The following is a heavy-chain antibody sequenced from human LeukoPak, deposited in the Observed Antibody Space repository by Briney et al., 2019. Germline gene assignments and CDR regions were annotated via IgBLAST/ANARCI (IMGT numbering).Heavy chain of an antibody. V-gene: IGHV4-4*07. CDR2: LYASGDTNYASGTT. CDR1: GGSISGYY. Sequence: SETLSLTCTVSGGSISGYYWSWIRQPAGKGLEWIGRLYASGDTNYASGTTHSNASLKSRLTMSLDTSKNKLSLRLSSVTAADTAVYFYAREAKPANAACLDVWGQGTTVTVYS. CDR3: AREAKPANAACLDV. J-gene: IGHJ6*02. D-gene: IGHD4/OR15-4a*01.